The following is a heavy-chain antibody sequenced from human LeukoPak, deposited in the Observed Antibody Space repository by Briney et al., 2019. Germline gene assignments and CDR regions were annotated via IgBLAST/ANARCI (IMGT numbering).Heavy chain of an antibody. J-gene: IGHJ4*02. CDR2: ISGSGGST. CDR1: GFTFSSYA. V-gene: IGHV3-23*01. D-gene: IGHD4-23*01. Sequence: GGSLRLSCAASGFTFSSYAMSWVRQAPGKGLEWVSAISGSGGSTYYADSVKGRFTISRDNSKNTLYLQMNSLRAEDTAVYYCAKGRGNILGSHLYYFDYWGQGTLVTVSS. CDR3: AKGRGNILGSHLYYFDY.